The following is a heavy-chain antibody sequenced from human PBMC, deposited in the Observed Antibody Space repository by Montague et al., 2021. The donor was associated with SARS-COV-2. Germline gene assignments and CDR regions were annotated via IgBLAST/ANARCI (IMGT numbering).Heavy chain of an antibody. CDR1: GGSISSSSYY. CDR3: AREGGWLSRGSYYFDY. V-gene: IGHV4-39*07. Sequence: SETLSLTCTVSGGSISSSSYYWGWIRQPPGKGLEWIGSIYYSGSTYYNPSLKSRVTISVDTSKNQFSLKLSSGTAADTAVYYCAREGGWLSRGSYYFDYWGQGTLVTVSS. J-gene: IGHJ4*02. D-gene: IGHD3-22*01. CDR2: IYYSGST.